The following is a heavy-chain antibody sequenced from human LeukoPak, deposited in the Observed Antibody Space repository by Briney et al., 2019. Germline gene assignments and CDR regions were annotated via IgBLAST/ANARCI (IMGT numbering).Heavy chain of an antibody. CDR1: GYTFTSYY. Sequence: ASVKVSCKASGYTFTSYYMHWVRQAPGQGLEWMGIINPSGGSTIYAQKFQGRVTMTRDTSTSTVYMELSSLRSEDTAVYYCARDVNERWLQFGLGYWGQGTLVTVSS. V-gene: IGHV1-46*01. CDR3: ARDVNERWLQFGLGY. CDR2: INPSGGST. J-gene: IGHJ4*02. D-gene: IGHD5-24*01.